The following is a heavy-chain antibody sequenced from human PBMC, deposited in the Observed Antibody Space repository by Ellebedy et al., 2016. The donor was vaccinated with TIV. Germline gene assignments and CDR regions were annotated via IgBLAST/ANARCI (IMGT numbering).Heavy chain of an antibody. CDR3: ARAPPYLGDIVVVPAANLRAYYYGMDV. CDR1: GFTFSSYG. J-gene: IGHJ6*02. D-gene: IGHD2-2*01. Sequence: PGGSLRLSCAASGFTFSSYGMHWVRQAPGKGLEWVAVIWFDGSNKYHADSVKGRFTISRDNSKNTLYLQMNSLRAEDTAVYYCARAPPYLGDIVVVPAANLRAYYYGMDVWGQGTTVTVSS. V-gene: IGHV3-33*08. CDR2: IWFDGSNK.